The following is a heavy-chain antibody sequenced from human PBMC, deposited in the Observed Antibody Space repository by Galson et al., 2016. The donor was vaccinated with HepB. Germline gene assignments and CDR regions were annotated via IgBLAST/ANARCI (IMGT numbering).Heavy chain of an antibody. J-gene: IGHJ4*02. CDR2: IKSDGSNI. CDR1: GFTFSRQW. Sequence: SLRLSCAASGFTFSRQWMYRVRQAPGKGLAWVSQIKSDGSNINYADSVKGRFTVSRDNAGNTLYLQMNSLRAEDTAVYYCSTLRDFWSGWGQGTLVTVSP. D-gene: IGHD3-3*01. CDR3: STLRDFWSG. V-gene: IGHV3-74*01.